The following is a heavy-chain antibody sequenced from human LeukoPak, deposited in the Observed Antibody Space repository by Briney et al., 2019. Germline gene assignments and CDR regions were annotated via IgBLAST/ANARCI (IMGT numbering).Heavy chain of an antibody. CDR1: GGTFSSYA. V-gene: IGHV1-69*13. CDR3: ARGIVVVPAAALDY. D-gene: IGHD2-2*01. Sequence: GAPVKVSCKASGGTFSSYAISWVRQAPGQGLEWMGGIIPIFGTANYAQKFQGRVTITADESTSTAYMELSSLRSEDTAVYYCARGIVVVPAAALDYWGQGTLVTVSS. CDR2: IIPIFGTA. J-gene: IGHJ4*02.